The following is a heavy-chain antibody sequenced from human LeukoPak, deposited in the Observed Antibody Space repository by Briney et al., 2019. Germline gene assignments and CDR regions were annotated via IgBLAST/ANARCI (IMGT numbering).Heavy chain of an antibody. D-gene: IGHD6-25*01. CDR1: GFTFSMYW. J-gene: IGHJ4*02. V-gene: IGHV3-7*04. CDR3: ARITGIEAAGDY. CDR2: IKHDGSEK. Sequence: PVGSLRLSCADSGFTFSMYWMSWVRQAPGKGLEWVANIKHDGSEKFYVDSVKGRFIISRDNAKNSLFLQLNSLRDEDTAVYYCARITGIEAAGDYWGQGTLVTVSS.